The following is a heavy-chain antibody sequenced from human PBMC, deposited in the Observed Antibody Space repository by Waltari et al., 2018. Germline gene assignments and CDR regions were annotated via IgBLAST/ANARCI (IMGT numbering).Heavy chain of an antibody. CDR2: INPNSGGT. V-gene: IGHV1-2*06. J-gene: IGHJ4*02. CDR1: GYIFTGYY. D-gene: IGHD3-3*01. CDR3: ARVPLDYDFWSGYGY. Sequence: QVQLVQSGAEVKKPGASVKVSCKASGYIFTGYYMHWVRQAPGQGLEWMGRINPNSGGTNYAQKFQGRVTMTRDTSISTAYMELSRLRSDDTAVYYCARVPLDYDFWSGYGYWGQGTLVTVSS.